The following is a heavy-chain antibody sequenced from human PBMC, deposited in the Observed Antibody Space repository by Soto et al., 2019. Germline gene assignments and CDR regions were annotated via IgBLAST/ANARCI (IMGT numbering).Heavy chain of an antibody. CDR1: GFTFSSYA. J-gene: IGHJ3*02. CDR3: AKDLYYDSSGYSFSSAFDI. CDR2: ISGSGGST. D-gene: IGHD3-22*01. Sequence: SCAASGFTFSSYAMSWVRQAPGKWLEWVSAISGSGGSTYYADPVKGRFTISRDNSKNTLYLQMNSLRAEDTAVYYCAKDLYYDSSGYSFSSAFDIWGQGTMVTVSS. V-gene: IGHV3-23*01.